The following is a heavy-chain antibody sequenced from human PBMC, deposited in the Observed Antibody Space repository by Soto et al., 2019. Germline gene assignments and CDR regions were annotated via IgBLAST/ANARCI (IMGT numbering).Heavy chain of an antibody. CDR3: ATDDAFENENGFDV. Sequence: GGSLRLSCAASGFTFSRYGFHWVRQAPGKGLEWVAVIVGDGNRKYHADSVEGRFTISRDNFKDTLYLQMNSLRAEDTAVYYCATDDAFENENGFDVWGQGTMVTVSS. CDR2: IVGDGNRK. V-gene: IGHV3-33*01. D-gene: IGHD1-1*01. CDR1: GFTFSRYG. J-gene: IGHJ3*01.